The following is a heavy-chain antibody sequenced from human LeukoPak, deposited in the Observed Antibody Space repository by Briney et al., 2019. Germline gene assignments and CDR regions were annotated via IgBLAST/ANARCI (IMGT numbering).Heavy chain of an antibody. J-gene: IGHJ5*02. V-gene: IGHV5-51*01. CDR1: GYXFTNYW. CDR2: IYPGDSDT. Sequence: GESLKISCNGLGYXFTNYWICWVRQMPGKGLEWMGIIYPGDSDTRYSPSFQGQATISADKSLSTAYLQWSSLKASDSAIYYCATCCGGPSSWGQGTLVTVSS. CDR3: ATCCGGPSS. D-gene: IGHD2-21*01.